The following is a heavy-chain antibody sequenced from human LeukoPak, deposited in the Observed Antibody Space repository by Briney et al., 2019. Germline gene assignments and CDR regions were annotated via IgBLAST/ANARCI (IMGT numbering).Heavy chain of an antibody. J-gene: IGHJ4*02. CDR1: GFAFSSYE. D-gene: IGHD5-12*01. CDR3: ASRQSYDGYDY. CDR2: ISTSGTTI. V-gene: IGHV3-48*03. Sequence: PGGSLRLSCAASGFAFSSYEMNWVRQAPGKGLEWVSYISTSGTTIHYADSVKGRFTFSRDNAKNSVYLQMNSLRAEDTAVYYCASRQSYDGYDYWGQGTLVTVSS.